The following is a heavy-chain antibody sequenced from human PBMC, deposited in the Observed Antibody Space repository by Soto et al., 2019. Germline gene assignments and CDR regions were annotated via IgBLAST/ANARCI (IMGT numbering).Heavy chain of an antibody. CDR2: IYYSGST. V-gene: IGHV4-31*03. CDR3: ASTANSITSPYYYYGRDV. CDR1: GVSISSCGYY. J-gene: IGHJ6*02. Sequence: QVQLQESGPGLVKPSQTLSLTCTFSGVSISSCGYYWRWIRQHPGKGLARIGYIYYSGSTYYNPHITSRVTISVDTSKHQFYMKLSYVTAADTALYYCASTANSITSPYYYYGRDVWGQGNTGNVSS. D-gene: IGHD2-2*01.